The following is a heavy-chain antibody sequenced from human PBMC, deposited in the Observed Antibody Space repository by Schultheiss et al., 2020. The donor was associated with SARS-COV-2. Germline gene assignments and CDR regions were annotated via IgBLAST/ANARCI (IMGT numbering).Heavy chain of an antibody. CDR1: GFTFSSYA. D-gene: IGHD2-15*01. V-gene: IGHV3-30-3*01. J-gene: IGHJ6*02. CDR3: AKDREVVAATLYGMDV. Sequence: GGSLRLSCAASGFTFSSYAMHWVRQAPGKGLEWVAVIIYDGSNKYYADSVKGRFTISRDNSKNTLYLQMNSLRAEDTAVYYCAKDREVVAATLYGMDVWGQGTTVTVSS. CDR2: IIYDGSNK.